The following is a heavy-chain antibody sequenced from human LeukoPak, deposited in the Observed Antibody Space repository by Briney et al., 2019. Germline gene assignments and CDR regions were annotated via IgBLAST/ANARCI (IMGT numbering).Heavy chain of an antibody. D-gene: IGHD1-26*01. CDR2: INPNSGGT. Sequence: ASVKVSCKASGYTFTGYYMHCVRQAPGQGLEWMGWINPNSGGTNYAQKFQGRVTMTRDTSISTAYMELSRLRSDDTAVYYCARGRRELSGTYYYYYMDVWGKGTTVTVSS. J-gene: IGHJ6*03. V-gene: IGHV1-2*02. CDR1: GYTFTGYY. CDR3: ARGRRELSGTYYYYYMDV.